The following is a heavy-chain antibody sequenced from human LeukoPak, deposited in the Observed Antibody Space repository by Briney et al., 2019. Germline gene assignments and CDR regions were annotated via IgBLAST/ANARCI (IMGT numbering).Heavy chain of an antibody. CDR2: FDPEDGET. D-gene: IGHD6-19*01. Sequence: ASVKVSCKVSGYTLTELSMHWVRQAPGKGLEWMGGFDPEDGETIYAQKFQGRVTMTEDTSTDTAYMELSSLRSEDTAVYYCATGEPGSSGWYPIDYWGQGTLVTVSS. V-gene: IGHV1-24*01. CDR3: ATGEPGSSGWYPIDY. J-gene: IGHJ4*02. CDR1: GYTLTELS.